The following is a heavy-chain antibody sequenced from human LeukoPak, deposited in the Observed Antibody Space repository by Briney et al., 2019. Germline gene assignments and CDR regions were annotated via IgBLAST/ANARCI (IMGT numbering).Heavy chain of an antibody. CDR3: ARDGGTAVGATYFDY. CDR1: GGSTSSYY. D-gene: IGHD1-26*01. J-gene: IGHJ4*02. V-gene: IGHV4-4*07. Sequence: SETLSLTCTVSGGSTSSYYWSWIRQPAGKGLEWIGRIYTSGSTNYNPSLKSRVTMSVDTSKNQFSLKLSSVTAADTAVYYCARDGGTAVGATYFDYWGQGTLVTVSS. CDR2: IYTSGST.